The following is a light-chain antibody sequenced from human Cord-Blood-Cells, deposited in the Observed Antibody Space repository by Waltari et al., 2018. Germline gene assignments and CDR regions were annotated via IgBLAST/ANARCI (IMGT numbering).Light chain of an antibody. V-gene: IGLV2-14*01. J-gene: IGLJ3*02. Sequence: QSALTQPASVSGSPGQSITIPCTGTSSDVGGSNYVSRYQRHPGKAPKLMIYDVSKRPSGVSNRFSGSKSGNTASLTISGLQAEDEADYYCSSYTSSSTGWVFGGGTKLTVL. CDR1: SSDVGGSNY. CDR3: SSYTSSSTGWV. CDR2: DVS.